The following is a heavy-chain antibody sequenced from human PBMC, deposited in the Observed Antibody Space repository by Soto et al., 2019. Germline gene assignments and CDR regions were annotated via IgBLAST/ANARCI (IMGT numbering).Heavy chain of an antibody. CDR3: ARRSSGYHLYNWFDP. V-gene: IGHV1-69*01. J-gene: IGHJ5*02. Sequence: QVQLVQSGAEVKKPGSSVKVSCKASGGTFSSYAISWVRQAPGQGLEWMGGIIPIFGTANYAQKFQCRVTITADESTSTAYMELSSLRSEDTAVYYCARRSSGYHLYNWFDPWGQGTLVTVSS. D-gene: IGHD3-3*01. CDR2: IIPIFGTA. CDR1: GGTFSSYA.